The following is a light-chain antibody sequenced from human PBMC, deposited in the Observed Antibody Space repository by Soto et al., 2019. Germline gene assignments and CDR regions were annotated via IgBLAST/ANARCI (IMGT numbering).Light chain of an antibody. J-gene: IGKJ1*01. Sequence: DIVMTQSPDSMAVSLGERATINCKSSQSILYSPNNKNYLAWYQQKPGQPPKLLIYGASTRESGVPDRFSGSESGTDFTLAISSLEDEDVAFYYCQQYYDVPQNFGQGGKGEIE. CDR3: QQYYDVPQN. CDR1: QSILYSPNNKNY. CDR2: GAS. V-gene: IGKV4-1*01.